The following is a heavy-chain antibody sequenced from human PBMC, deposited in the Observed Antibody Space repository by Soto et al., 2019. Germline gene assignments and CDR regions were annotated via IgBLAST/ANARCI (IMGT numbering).Heavy chain of an antibody. CDR3: ARIPRYSFPTSDELDS. D-gene: IGHD5-18*01. CDR1: GGTFYTYT. Sequence: SVKVSCKASGGTFYTYTFSWVRQAPGQGLEWMGSITPIYPTTNYAEKFQGRLTVTADGSTNTAYMELNSLTSEDTAVYYCARIPRYSFPTSDELDSCGQGTLLTVSS. CDR2: ITPIYPTT. J-gene: IGHJ4*02. V-gene: IGHV1-69*13.